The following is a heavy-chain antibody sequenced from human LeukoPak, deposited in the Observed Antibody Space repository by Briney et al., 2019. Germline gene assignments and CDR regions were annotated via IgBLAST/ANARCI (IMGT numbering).Heavy chain of an antibody. Sequence: GGSLRLSCAASGFTFSTYAMNWVRQAPGKGLEWVANIKQDGSEKNYVDSVKGRFTISRDNAKNSLYLQMNNLRVEDTAMYYCAGGTGFIIKDWGQGTLVTVSS. J-gene: IGHJ4*02. D-gene: IGHD3-9*01. V-gene: IGHV3-7*03. CDR3: AGGTGFIIKD. CDR2: IKQDGSEK. CDR1: GFTFSTYA.